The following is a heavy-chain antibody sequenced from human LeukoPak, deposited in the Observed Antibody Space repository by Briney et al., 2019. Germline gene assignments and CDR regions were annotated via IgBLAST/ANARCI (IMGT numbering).Heavy chain of an antibody. CDR2: IYYSGST. CDR1: GGSISSYY. V-gene: IGHV4-59*01. Sequence: SETLSLTCTVSGGSISSYYWSWIRQPPGKGLEWIGYIYYSGSTNYNPSLKSRVTISVDTSKNQFSLKLSSVTAADTAVYYCARAQTTSAGTQFLRRYYCYMDVWGKGTTVTVSS. CDR3: ARAQTTSAGTQFLRRYYCYMDV. D-gene: IGHD6-19*01. J-gene: IGHJ6*03.